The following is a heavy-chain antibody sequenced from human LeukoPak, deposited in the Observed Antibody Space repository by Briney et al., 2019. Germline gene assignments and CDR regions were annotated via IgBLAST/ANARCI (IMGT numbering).Heavy chain of an antibody. J-gene: IGHJ4*02. Sequence: GGSLRLSCAASGFTFSSYAMSWVRQAPGKGLEWVSVIYSGGSTYYADSVKGRFTISRDNSKNTLYLQMNSLRAEDTAVYYCASSPYSSSWLYYFDYWGQGTLVTVSS. CDR3: ASSPYSSSWLYYFDY. CDR2: IYSGGST. V-gene: IGHV3-66*01. CDR1: GFTFSSYA. D-gene: IGHD6-13*01.